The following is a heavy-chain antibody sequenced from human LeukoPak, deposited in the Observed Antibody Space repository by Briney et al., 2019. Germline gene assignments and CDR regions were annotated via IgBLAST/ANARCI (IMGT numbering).Heavy chain of an antibody. CDR3: ARGTAVTALSGF. CDR1: GFTFSPYT. CDR2: ISDDATYT. V-gene: IGHV3-30*09. D-gene: IGHD4-17*01. Sequence: GGSLRLSCAASGFTFSPYTMHWVRQAPGKGLEWVAAISDDATYTYYSASVKGRFAISRDNSKKTLYLQMNNPTTDDTAVYYCARGTAVTALSGFWGQGTLVTVSS. J-gene: IGHJ4*02.